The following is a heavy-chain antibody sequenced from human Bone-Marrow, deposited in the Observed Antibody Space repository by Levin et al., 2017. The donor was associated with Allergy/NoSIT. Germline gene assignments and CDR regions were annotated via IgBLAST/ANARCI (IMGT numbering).Heavy chain of an antibody. V-gene: IGHV1-18*01. J-gene: IGHJ4*02. CDR2: ISAYNGNT. CDR1: GYTFTSYG. Sequence: ASVKVSCKASGYTFTSYGISWVRQAPGQGLEWMGWISAYNGNTNYAQKLQGRVTMTTDTSTSTAYMELRSLRSDDTAVYYCARDLEYCSSTSCQLGRFDYWGQGTLVTVSS. CDR3: ARDLEYCSSTSCQLGRFDY. D-gene: IGHD2-2*01.